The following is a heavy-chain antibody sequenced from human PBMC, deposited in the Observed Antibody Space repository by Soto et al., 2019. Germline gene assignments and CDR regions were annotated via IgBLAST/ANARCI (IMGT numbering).Heavy chain of an antibody. D-gene: IGHD3-22*01. CDR1: GYTFTSSG. CDR3: ARAFYYQGSDSRGYSFDAFDF. J-gene: IGHJ3*01. CDR2: ISAHTGSS. V-gene: IGHV1-18*01. Sequence: QVQLVQSGAEVKKPGASVKVSCKASGYTFTSSGMSWVRQAPGQGLEWMGWISAHTGSSEYAQRLQGRVTMTTDRSTRTAYMELRSLRSDVTTVYYCARAFYYQGSDSRGYSFDAFDFWGPGTLVTVSS.